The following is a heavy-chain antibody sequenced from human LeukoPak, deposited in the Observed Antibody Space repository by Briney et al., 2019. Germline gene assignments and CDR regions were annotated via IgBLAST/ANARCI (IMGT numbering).Heavy chain of an antibody. CDR1: GGSFSGYY. CDR2: IDHSGST. V-gene: IGHV4-34*01. Sequence: SETLSLTCAVSGGSFSGYYWNWIRQPPGKGLEWIGEIDHSGSTNYNPSLKSRVTISVDTSKNQWPLKLSSVTAADTAVYYCARVVDPGGYYYFYYMDVWGKGTTVTVSS. D-gene: IGHD3-16*01. CDR3: ARVVDPGGYYYFYYMDV. J-gene: IGHJ6*03.